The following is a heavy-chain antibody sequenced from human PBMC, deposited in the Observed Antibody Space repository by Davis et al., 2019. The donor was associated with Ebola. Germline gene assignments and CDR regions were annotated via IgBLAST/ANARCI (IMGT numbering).Heavy chain of an antibody. CDR3: ARGRSPLFSA. J-gene: IGHJ5*02. CDR1: GYTFTSYA. CDR2: INAGTGNT. Sequence: AASVKVSCKASGYTFTSYAMHWVRQAPGQRLEWMGWINAGTGNTRYSQKFQGRVTITRDTSASTGNIELSSLTSEDTAVYFCARGRSPLFSAWGQGTLVTVSS. D-gene: IGHD1-26*01. V-gene: IGHV1-3*01.